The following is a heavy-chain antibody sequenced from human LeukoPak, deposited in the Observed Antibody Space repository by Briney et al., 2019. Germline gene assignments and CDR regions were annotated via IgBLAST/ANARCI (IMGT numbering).Heavy chain of an antibody. Sequence: SETLSLTCTVSGGSISNNNYYWAWIRQPPGKGLECIGSIYHSGSTNYNPSLKSRVTISVDKSKNQFSLKLTSVTAADTAVYYCARVLLFFDIWGQGTMVTVSS. CDR3: ARVLLFFDI. CDR1: GGSISNNNYY. V-gene: IGHV4-39*07. CDR2: IYHSGST. D-gene: IGHD3-16*01. J-gene: IGHJ3*02.